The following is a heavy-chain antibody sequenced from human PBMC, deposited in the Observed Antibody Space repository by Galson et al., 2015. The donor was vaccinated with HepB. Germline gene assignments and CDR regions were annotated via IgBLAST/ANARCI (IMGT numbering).Heavy chain of an antibody. CDR2: ISSNGGST. V-gene: IGHV3-64D*06. D-gene: IGHD6-19*01. CDR3: ASGYSSGWVDY. Sequence: SLRLSCAASGFTFSSHAMHWVRQAPGMGLEYVSAISSNGGSTFYADSVKDRFIISRDNSKNTLYLQMSSLRAEDTAVYYCASGYSSGWVDYWGQGTLVTVSS. J-gene: IGHJ4*02. CDR1: GFTFSSHA.